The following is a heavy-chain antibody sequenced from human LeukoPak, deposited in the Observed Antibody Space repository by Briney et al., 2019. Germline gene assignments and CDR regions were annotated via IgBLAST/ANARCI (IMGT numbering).Heavy chain of an antibody. CDR3: ARRPYGGPDY. V-gene: IGHV4-59*08. Sequence: SETLSLTCTVSGGSISSHYWSWIRQPPGKGLEWIGYIYYTGSTNYNPSLKSRVTISLDTSRNQFSLKLTSVTAADTAVYYCARRPYGGPDYWGHGTLVTVSS. D-gene: IGHD2-21*01. CDR1: GGSISSHY. J-gene: IGHJ4*01. CDR2: IYYTGST.